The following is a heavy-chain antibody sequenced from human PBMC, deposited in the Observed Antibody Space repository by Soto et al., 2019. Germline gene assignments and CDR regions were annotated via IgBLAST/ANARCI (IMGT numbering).Heavy chain of an antibody. CDR3: ARDLGVAAAGIHYYYGMDV. V-gene: IGHV1-2*04. CDR2: INPNSGGT. J-gene: IGHJ6*02. Sequence: ASVKVSCKASGYTFTSYAMHWVRQAPGQRLEWMGWINPNSGGTNYAQKFQGWVTMTRDTSISTAYMELSRLRSDDTAVYYCARDLGVAAAGIHYYYGMDVWGQGTTVTVSS. CDR1: GYTFTSYA. D-gene: IGHD6-13*01.